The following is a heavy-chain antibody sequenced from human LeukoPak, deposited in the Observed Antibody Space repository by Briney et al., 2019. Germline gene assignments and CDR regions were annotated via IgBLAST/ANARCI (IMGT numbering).Heavy chain of an antibody. CDR2: IYYSGST. Sequence: PSETLSLTCTVSGGSISSYYWSWIRQPPGKGLEWIGYIYYSGSTNYNPSLKSRVTISVDTSKNQFSLKLSSVTAADTAVYYCARVGSVGATRPWGQGTLVTVSS. V-gene: IGHV4-59*01. CDR1: GGSISSYY. D-gene: IGHD1-26*01. J-gene: IGHJ5*02. CDR3: ARVGSVGATRP.